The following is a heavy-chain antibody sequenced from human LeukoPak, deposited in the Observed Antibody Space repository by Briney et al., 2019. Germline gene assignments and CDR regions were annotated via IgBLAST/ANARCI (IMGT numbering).Heavy chain of an antibody. D-gene: IGHD4-17*01. V-gene: IGHV3-23*01. CDR1: GFTFSSYA. J-gene: IGHJ4*02. CDR2: IGGSGGST. CDR3: AKDKDYGDSEFDY. Sequence: GGSLRLSCAASGFTFSSYAMSWVRQAPGKGLEWVSAIGGSGGSTYYADSVKGRFTISRDNSKNTLYLQMNSLRAEDTAVYYCAKDKDYGDSEFDYWGQGTLVTVSS.